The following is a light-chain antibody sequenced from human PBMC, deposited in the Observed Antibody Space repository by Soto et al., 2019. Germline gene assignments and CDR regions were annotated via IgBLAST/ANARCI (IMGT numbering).Light chain of an antibody. V-gene: IGKV4-1*01. J-gene: IGKJ4*01. Sequence: DIVMTQSPDSLAVSLGERATINCKSSQSVLYSSNSKNYLAWYQQKPGQPPKLLISWASTRESGVPDRFSGSGSGTDFPLTISILQAEDVAVYYCQQYYSTPLTFGGGTKVEIK. CDR3: QQYYSTPLT. CDR2: WAS. CDR1: QSVLYSSNSKNY.